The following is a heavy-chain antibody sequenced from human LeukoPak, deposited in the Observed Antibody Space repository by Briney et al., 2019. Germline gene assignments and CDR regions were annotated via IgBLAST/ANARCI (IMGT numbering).Heavy chain of an antibody. Sequence: PGGSLRLSCAVSGFTFSSYAVTWVRQAPGKGLEWVAVISGSGGSTYYADSVKGRFIISRDNSENTLYLQMNSLRAEDTAVYYCANYFLGVVVTAIHYWGLGTLVTVSS. CDR2: ISGSGGST. CDR3: ANYFLGVVVTAIHY. CDR1: GFTFSSYA. V-gene: IGHV3-23*01. J-gene: IGHJ4*02. D-gene: IGHD2-21*02.